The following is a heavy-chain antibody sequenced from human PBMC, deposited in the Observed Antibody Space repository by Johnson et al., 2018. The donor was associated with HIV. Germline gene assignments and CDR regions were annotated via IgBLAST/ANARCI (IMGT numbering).Heavy chain of an antibody. CDR2: IGTAGDT. CDR3: ARAGGSDSSGWYDAFDI. J-gene: IGHJ3*02. D-gene: IGHD6-19*01. V-gene: IGHV3-13*01. Sequence: EVQLLESGGGVVRPGGSLRLSCAASGFTFDDYGMSWVRQAPGKGLEWVSGIGTAGDTYYPGSVKGRFTISRENAKNSLYLQMKSLRAGDTAVYYCARAGGSDSSGWYDAFDIWGQGTMVTVSS. CDR1: GFTFDDYG.